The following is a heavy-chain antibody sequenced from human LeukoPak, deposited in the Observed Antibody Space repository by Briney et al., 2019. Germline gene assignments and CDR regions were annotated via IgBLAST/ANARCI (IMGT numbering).Heavy chain of an antibody. Sequence: ASVKVSCKASGYTFTSYDINWVRQATGQGLEWMGWMNPNSGNTGYAQKFQGRVTMTRNTSIRTAYMGLSSLRSEDTAVYYCASATDSSGYPGYYYYMDVWGKGTTVTVSS. CDR1: GYTFTSYD. D-gene: IGHD3-22*01. V-gene: IGHV1-8*01. CDR2: MNPNSGNT. J-gene: IGHJ6*03. CDR3: ASATDSSGYPGYYYYMDV.